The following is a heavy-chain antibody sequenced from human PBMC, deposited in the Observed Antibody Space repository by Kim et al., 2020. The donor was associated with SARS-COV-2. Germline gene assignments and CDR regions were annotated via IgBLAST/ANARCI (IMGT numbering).Heavy chain of an antibody. CDR3: ARDMIAAAGTYYYGMDV. CDR2: INTNTGNP. J-gene: IGHJ6*02. D-gene: IGHD6-13*01. V-gene: IGHV7-4-1*02. Sequence: ASVKVSCKASGYTFTSYAMNWVRQAPGQGLEWMRWINTNTGNPTYAQGFTGRFVFSLDTSVSTAYLQISSLKAEDTAVYYCARDMIAAAGTYYYGMDVWGQGTTVTVSS. CDR1: GYTFTSYA.